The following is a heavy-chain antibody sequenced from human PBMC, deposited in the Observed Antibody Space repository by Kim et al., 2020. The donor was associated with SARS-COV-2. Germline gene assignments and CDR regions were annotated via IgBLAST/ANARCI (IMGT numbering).Heavy chain of an antibody. CDR1: GYSFTSYW. CDR3: ARHDGIAVAGTRNAIYFDY. D-gene: IGHD6-19*01. CDR2: IDPSDSYT. Sequence: GESLKISCKGSGYSFTSYWISWVRQMPGKGLEWMGRIDPSDSYTNYSPSFQGHVTISADKSISTAYLQWSSLKASDTAMYYCARHDGIAVAGTRNAIYFDYWGQGTLVTVSS. J-gene: IGHJ4*02. V-gene: IGHV5-10-1*01.